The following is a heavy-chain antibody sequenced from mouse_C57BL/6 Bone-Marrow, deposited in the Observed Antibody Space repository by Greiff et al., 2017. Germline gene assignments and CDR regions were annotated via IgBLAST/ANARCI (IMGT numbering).Heavy chain of an antibody. J-gene: IGHJ4*01. Sequence: VQLQQSGPGLVQPSQSLSITCTASGFSFTSYGVHWVRQSPGKGLEWLGVIWSGGSTAYNAAFISSLSISKDTTTCQVFFTMYRRHAGNTAMYYCARNCILRYAIDYWGQGTSVTVSS. V-gene: IGHV2-2*01. CDR2: IWSGGST. CDR1: GFSFTSYG. CDR3: ARNCILRYAIDY. D-gene: IGHD2-10*02.